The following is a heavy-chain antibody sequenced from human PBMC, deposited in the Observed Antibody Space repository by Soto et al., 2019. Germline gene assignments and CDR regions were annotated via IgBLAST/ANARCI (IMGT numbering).Heavy chain of an antibody. D-gene: IGHD2-21*01. CDR3: ARVWGYCGGDCYSNDY. CDR1: GGPLSGYF. CDR2: IHPSGST. Sequence: QVQLEQWGAGLLKPSETLSLTCAAYGGPLSGYFWTWVRQPPGKGLEWIGEIHPSGSTTYNPSLNSRITISPDKSKNQFSLKLTSVTAADTAVYYCARVWGYCGGDCYSNDYWGQGTLVTVSS. V-gene: IGHV4-34*01. J-gene: IGHJ4*02.